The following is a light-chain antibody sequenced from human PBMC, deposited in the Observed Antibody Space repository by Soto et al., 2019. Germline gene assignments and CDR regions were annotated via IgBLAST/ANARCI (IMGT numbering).Light chain of an antibody. J-gene: IGKJ1*01. CDR1: QSISSY. Sequence: DIQMTQSPSSLSASVGDRVTITCRARQSISSYVNWYQQKPGKAPKLLIYTASNLQSGVPSRFSGSGSGTDFTLTISRLQHEDFATYYCQHYHSIPWTFGQGTKVEIK. CDR2: TAS. V-gene: IGKV1-39*01. CDR3: QHYHSIPWT.